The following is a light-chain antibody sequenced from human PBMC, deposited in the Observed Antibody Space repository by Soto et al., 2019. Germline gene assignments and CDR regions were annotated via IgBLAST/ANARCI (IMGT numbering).Light chain of an antibody. V-gene: IGKV2-30*01. Sequence: DVVMTQSPLSLPVTLGQPASISCRSSQSLVYRDGNTYLNWFQQRPGQSPRRLISNVSNRDSGVPDRFSGSGSGTDFTLKISRVEAEDVGVYYCMQGTHWPWTFGQGTKVEIK. CDR1: QSLVYRDGNTY. CDR3: MQGTHWPWT. J-gene: IGKJ1*01. CDR2: NVS.